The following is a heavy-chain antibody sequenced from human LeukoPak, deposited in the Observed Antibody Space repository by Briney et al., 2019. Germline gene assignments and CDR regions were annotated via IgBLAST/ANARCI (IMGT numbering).Heavy chain of an antibody. J-gene: IGHJ2*01. V-gene: IGHV4-59*01. Sequence: SETLSLTCTVSGGSISSYYWSWIRQPPGKGLEWIGYIYYSGSTNYNPSLKSRVTISVDTSKNQFSLKLSSVTAADTAVYYCARAPGSGHYAPGLWGRGTLVTVSS. CDR1: GGSISSYY. CDR2: IYYSGST. CDR3: ARAPGSGHYAPGL. D-gene: IGHD3-22*01.